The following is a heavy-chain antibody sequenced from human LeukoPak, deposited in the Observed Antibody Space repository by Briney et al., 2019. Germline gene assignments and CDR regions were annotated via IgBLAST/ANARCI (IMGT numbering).Heavy chain of an antibody. Sequence: SETLSLTCAVYGGSFSGYYWSWIRQPPGKGLEWVGEINHSGSTNYNPSLKRRVTISVDTSNNQFSLKLSSVTAADTAVYYCARGGGSYYYYYYMDVWGKGTTVTVSS. J-gene: IGHJ6*03. D-gene: IGHD1-26*01. V-gene: IGHV4-34*01. CDR1: GGSFSGYY. CDR2: INHSGST. CDR3: ARGGGSYYYYYYMDV.